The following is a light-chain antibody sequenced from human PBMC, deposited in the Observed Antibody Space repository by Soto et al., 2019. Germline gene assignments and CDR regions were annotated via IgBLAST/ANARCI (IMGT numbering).Light chain of an antibody. V-gene: IGKV1-27*01. CDR1: QGISNY. Sequence: DIQMTQSPSSLSASVGDRVTLTCRASQGISNYLAWYQQKPGKLPKLLIYAASTLQSGVPSRFSGSGSGTDFTLTISSLQPEDVASYYCQNHNSAPITFGQGTRLEIK. CDR2: AAS. J-gene: IGKJ5*01. CDR3: QNHNSAPIT.